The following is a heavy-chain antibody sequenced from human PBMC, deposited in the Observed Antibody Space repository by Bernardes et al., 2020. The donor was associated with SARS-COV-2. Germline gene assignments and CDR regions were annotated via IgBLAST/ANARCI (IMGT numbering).Heavy chain of an antibody. V-gene: IGHV3-23*01. D-gene: IGHD2-15*01. CDR1: GFTFTNFA. CDR2: ITGGGVNT. J-gene: IGHJ4*02. CDR3: AKGAGEYCSGVRCYPFDY. Sequence: GGSLRLSCAASGFTFTNFAMVWVRQAPGKGLEWVSAITGGGVNTFHADSVKGRFTISRDNSKNTLYLQMNSLRAEDTAVYFCAKGAGEYCSGVRCYPFDYWGRGTLVTVSS.